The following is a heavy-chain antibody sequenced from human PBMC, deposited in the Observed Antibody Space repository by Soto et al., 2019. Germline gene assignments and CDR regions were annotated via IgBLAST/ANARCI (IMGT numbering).Heavy chain of an antibody. J-gene: IGHJ6*03. D-gene: IGHD3-10*01. CDR2: TRNKANSYTT. CDR1: GFTFSDHY. V-gene: IGHV3-72*01. Sequence: GGSLRLSCAASGFTFSDHYMDWVRQAPGKGLEWVGRTRNKANSYTTEYAASVKGRFTISRDDSKNSLYLQMNSLKTEDTAVYYCARYTYGDYYYYMDVWGKGTTVTVSS. CDR3: ARYTYGDYYYYMDV.